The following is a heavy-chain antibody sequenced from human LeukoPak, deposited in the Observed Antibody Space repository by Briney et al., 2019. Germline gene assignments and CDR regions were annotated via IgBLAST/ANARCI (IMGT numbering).Heavy chain of an antibody. J-gene: IGHJ3*02. CDR1: DGSVVSYY. D-gene: IGHD3-22*01. CDR3: ASTSYYYDGNGYRSDAFDI. CDR2: IYYSGST. V-gene: IGHV4-59*08. Sequence: SETLSLTCTVLDGSVVSYYLSWIRQPPGKGLEWIGYIYYSGSTNYNPSLKSRVTISVDTSKNQFSLKLSSVTAADTTVYYSASTSYYYDGNGYRSDAFDIWGQGTMVTVSS.